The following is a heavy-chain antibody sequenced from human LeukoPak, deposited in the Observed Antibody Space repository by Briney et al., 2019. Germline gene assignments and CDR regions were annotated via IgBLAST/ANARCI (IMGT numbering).Heavy chain of an antibody. CDR2: IIPILGIA. V-gene: IGHV1-69*04. CDR3: ARDGDGGNSGY. J-gene: IGHJ4*02. D-gene: IGHD4-23*01. CDR1: GGTFSSYA. Sequence: GASVKVSCKASGGTFSSYAISWVRQAPGQGLEWMGRIIPILGIANYAQKFQGRVTITADKSTSTAYMELSSLRSEDTAVYYCARDGDGGNSGYWGQGTLVTVSS.